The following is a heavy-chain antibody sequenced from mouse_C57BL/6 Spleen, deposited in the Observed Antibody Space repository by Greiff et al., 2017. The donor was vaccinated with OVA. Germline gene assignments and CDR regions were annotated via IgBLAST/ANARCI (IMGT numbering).Heavy chain of an antibody. CDR3: AIYYSNSWFAY. Sequence: EVNLVESEGGLVQPGSSMKLSCTASGFTFSDYYMAWVRQVPEKGLEWVANINYDGSSTYYLDSLKSRFIISRDNAKNILYLQMSSLKSEDTATYYCAIYYSNSWFAYWGQGTLVTVSA. CDR1: GFTFSDYY. CDR2: INYDGSST. J-gene: IGHJ3*01. D-gene: IGHD2-5*01. V-gene: IGHV5-16*01.